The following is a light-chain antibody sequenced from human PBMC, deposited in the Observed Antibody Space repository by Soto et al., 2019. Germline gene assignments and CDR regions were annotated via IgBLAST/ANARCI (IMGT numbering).Light chain of an antibody. CDR3: QAWGTGIGV. Sequence: QLVLTQPPSASASLGASVKLTCTLSSGHSNNAIAWLQQQPGKSPRYLMKLTSDGTHNRGDGIPDRFSGSTSGAERHLIISSLQSEDEADYCCQAWGTGIGVFGGGTKLTVL. J-gene: IGLJ3*02. CDR2: LTSDGTH. CDR1: SGHSNNA. V-gene: IGLV4-69*01.